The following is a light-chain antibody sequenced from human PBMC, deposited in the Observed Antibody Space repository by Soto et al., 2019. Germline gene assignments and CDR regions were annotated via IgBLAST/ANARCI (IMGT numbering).Light chain of an antibody. CDR2: SSN. CDR3: AAWDDSLNGFWV. CDR1: SSNIGSNT. J-gene: IGLJ3*02. V-gene: IGLV1-44*01. Sequence: QSVLTQPPSASGTPGQRVTISCSGSSSNIGSNTVNWFQQLPGTAPKLLIYSSNQRPSGVPDRFSGSKSGTSASLAISGLQSADEADYYCAAWDDSLNGFWVFGGGTQLTVL.